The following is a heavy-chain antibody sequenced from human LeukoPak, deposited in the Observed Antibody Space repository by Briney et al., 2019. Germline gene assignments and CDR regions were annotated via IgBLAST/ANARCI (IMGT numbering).Heavy chain of an antibody. CDR1: GHTFTSYG. CDR3: AAGSRGPTQPHYFDY. Sequence: ASVKVSCKASGHTFTSYGISWVRQAPGQGLEWMGWISAYNGNTNYAQKLQGRVTMTTDTSTSTAYMELRSLRSDDTAVYYCAAGSRGPTQPHYFDYWGQGTLVTVSS. D-gene: IGHD3-10*01. V-gene: IGHV1-18*01. CDR2: ISAYNGNT. J-gene: IGHJ4*02.